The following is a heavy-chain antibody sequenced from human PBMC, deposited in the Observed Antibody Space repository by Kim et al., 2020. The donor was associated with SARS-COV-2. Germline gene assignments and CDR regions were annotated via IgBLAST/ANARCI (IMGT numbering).Heavy chain of an antibody. CDR2: IFYSGST. CDR3: ARRGDTAMGAHFDY. CDR1: GGSISSSSYY. D-gene: IGHD5-18*01. V-gene: IGHV4-39*01. J-gene: IGHJ4*02. Sequence: PSETLSLTCTVSGGSISSSSYYWGWIRQPPGKGLEWIGSIFYSGSTYYNSSLKSRVTISVDTSKNQFSLKLSSVTAADTAVYYCARRGDTAMGAHFDYWGQGTLVTVSS.